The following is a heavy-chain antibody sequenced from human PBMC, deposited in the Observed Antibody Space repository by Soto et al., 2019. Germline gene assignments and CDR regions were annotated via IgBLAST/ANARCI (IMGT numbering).Heavy chain of an antibody. CDR1: GYTFTSYA. J-gene: IGHJ4*02. CDR2: INAGNGNT. V-gene: IGHV1-3*05. D-gene: IGHD3-22*01. CDR3: ARGSGYYYWDDY. Sequence: QVQLVQSGAEEKKPGASVKVSCKASGYTFTSYAMHWVRQAPGQRLEWMGWINAGNGNTKYSQKFQGRVTITRDTSTRTAYMELRRLRSEDTAVYYSARGSGYYYWDDYWGQGTPVTVSS.